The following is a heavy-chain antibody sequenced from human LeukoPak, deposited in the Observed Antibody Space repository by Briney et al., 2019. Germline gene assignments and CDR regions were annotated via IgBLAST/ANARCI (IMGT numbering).Heavy chain of an antibody. D-gene: IGHD3/OR15-3a*01. CDR1: GFTFSDYY. J-gene: IGHJ1*01. CDR3: ARQGLYDSSDFWTFQH. V-gene: IGHV3-11*06. Sequence: NPGGSLRLSCAASGFTFSDYYMSWIRQTPAKGLEWLSCISSSSGYKNYADSLKGRFTISRDNAKNSVYLQMNSLSAEDTAVYYCARQGLYDSSDFWTFQHWGQGTLVTVSS. CDR2: ISSSSGYK.